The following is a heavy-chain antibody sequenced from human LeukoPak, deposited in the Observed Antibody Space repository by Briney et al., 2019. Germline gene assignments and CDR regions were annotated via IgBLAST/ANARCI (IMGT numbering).Heavy chain of an antibody. CDR1: GGSFSGYY. J-gene: IGHJ3*02. Sequence: PSETLSLTCAVYGGSFSGYYWSWIRQPPGKGLEWIGEINHSGSTNYNPSLKSRVTISVDTSKNQFSLKLSSVTAADTAVYYCASGSFGHDAFDIWGQGTMVTVSS. CDR2: INHSGST. D-gene: IGHD3/OR15-3a*01. V-gene: IGHV4-34*01. CDR3: ASGSFGHDAFDI.